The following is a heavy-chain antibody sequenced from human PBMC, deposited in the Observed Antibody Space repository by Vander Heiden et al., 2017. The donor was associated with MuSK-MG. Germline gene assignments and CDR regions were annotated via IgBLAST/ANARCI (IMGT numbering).Heavy chain of an antibody. CDR1: GFTFSDNA. CDR2: ISWDSSST. CDR3: AKDIGADYYYYMDV. V-gene: IGHV3-9*01. J-gene: IGHJ6*03. Sequence: EVQLVESGGGLVQPGRSLRLSCTASGFTFSDNAMHWVRQAPGKRLEWVSGISWDSSSTVYADSVKGRFTISRDNAKNSLYLQVNSLRPEDTAVYYCAKDIGADYYYYMDVWGKGTTVTVSS.